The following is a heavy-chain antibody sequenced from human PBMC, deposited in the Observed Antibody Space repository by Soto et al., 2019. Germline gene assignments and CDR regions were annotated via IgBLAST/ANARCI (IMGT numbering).Heavy chain of an antibody. CDR2: INWNGGST. CDR1: EYSFTSYC. J-gene: IGHJ4*02. D-gene: IGHD3-9*01. V-gene: IGHV3-20*04. CDR3: VRVFDTYYFDL. Sequence: GESLKISCKTSEYSFTSYCIGWVRQAPGKGLEWVSNINWNGGSTGYADSVKGRFTISRDNSKKTLYLQMNSLRAEDTAVYYCVRVFDTYYFDLWGQGNMVTVSS.